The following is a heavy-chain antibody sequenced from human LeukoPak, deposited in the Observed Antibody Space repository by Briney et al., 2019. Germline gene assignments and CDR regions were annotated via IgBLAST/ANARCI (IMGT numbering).Heavy chain of an antibody. V-gene: IGHV5-51*01. Sequence: PGESLKISCKGSGFTFSTYSFAWVRQMPGKGLEWMGVIYAGDSSTRYSPSFQGQVTISVDKSISTVYSQWSSLKASDSAIYYCARHSCYDSWGQGTLVTVSS. J-gene: IGHJ4*02. CDR1: GFTFSTYS. CDR2: IYAGDSST. D-gene: IGHD3-16*01. CDR3: ARHSCYDS.